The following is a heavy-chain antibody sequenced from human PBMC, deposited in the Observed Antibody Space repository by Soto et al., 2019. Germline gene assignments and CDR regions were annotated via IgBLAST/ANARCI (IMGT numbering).Heavy chain of an antibody. CDR3: AREDRYSSGYPGFDD. D-gene: IGHD6-19*01. V-gene: IGHV1-18*01. CDR1: GYTFTSYG. J-gene: IGHJ4*02. CDR2: ISAYNGNT. Sequence: ASVKVSCKASGYTFTSYGISWVRQAPGQGLEWMGWISAYNGNTNYAQKLQGRVTMTTDTSTSTAYMELRSLRSDDTAVYYCAREDRYSSGYPGFDDWGKGSLVTVAS.